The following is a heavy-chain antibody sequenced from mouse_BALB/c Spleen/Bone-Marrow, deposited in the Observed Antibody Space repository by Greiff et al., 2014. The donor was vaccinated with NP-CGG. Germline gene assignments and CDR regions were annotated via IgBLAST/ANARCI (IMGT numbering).Heavy chain of an antibody. CDR1: GFNIKDYY. D-gene: IGHD2-1*01. V-gene: IGHV14-4*02. CDR2: IDPENGDT. CDR3: SDGNFYAFDH. Sequence: VQLQQSGAELVRSGASVKLSCTASGFNIKDYYIHWVKQRPEQGLEWIGWIDPENGDTEYAPKFQGKATMTADTSSNTAYLQLSSLTSVDTAVYYCSDGNFYAFDHRGQGTTFTVST. J-gene: IGHJ4*01.